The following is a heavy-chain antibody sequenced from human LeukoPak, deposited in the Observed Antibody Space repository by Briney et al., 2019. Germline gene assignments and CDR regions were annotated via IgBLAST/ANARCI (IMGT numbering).Heavy chain of an antibody. CDR3: ARDPGLMDVRGAFDI. V-gene: IGHV3-53*01. CDR2: IYSGGST. D-gene: IGHD2-8*01. Sequence: PGGSLRLSCAASGFTVSSNYMSWVRQAPGKGLNGVSVIYSGGSTYYADSVKGRFTISRDNSKNTLYLQMKSLRAEDTAAYYCARDPGLMDVRGAFDIWGQGTMVTVSS. J-gene: IGHJ3*02. CDR1: GFTVSSNY.